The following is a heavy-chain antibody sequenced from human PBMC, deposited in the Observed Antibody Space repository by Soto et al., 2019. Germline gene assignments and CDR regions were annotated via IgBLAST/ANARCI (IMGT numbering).Heavy chain of an antibody. D-gene: IGHD3-10*01. V-gene: IGHV1-69*12. CDR3: ALHYGSGNNYYYYGMDV. J-gene: IGHJ6*02. CDR1: GGTFSSYA. CDR2: IIPIFGTA. Sequence: QVQLVQSGAEVKKPGSSVKVSCKASGGTFSSYAISWVRQAPGQGLEWMGGIIPIFGTADYAQKFQGRVTITAAESTSTAYMELSSLRSEDTAVYYCALHYGSGNNYYYYGMDVWGQGTTVTVSS.